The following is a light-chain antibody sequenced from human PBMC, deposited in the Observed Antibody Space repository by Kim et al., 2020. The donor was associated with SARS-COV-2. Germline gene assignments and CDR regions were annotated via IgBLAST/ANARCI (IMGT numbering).Light chain of an antibody. CDR2: KAS. J-gene: IGKJ1*01. V-gene: IGKV1-5*03. Sequence: SAGVGDRGTITCRASQSISSWLALYQQKPGKAPKLLIYKASSLKSGVPSRFSGNGSGTEFTLTISSLPPDDFATYNCQQYKTYWTFGQGTKVDIK. CDR1: QSISSW. CDR3: QQYKTYWT.